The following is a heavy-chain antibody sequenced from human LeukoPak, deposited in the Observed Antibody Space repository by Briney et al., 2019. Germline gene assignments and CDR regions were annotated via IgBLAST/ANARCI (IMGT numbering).Heavy chain of an antibody. Sequence: GGSLRLSCAASGFTFSSYSMNWVRQAPGKGLEWVSSISSSSSYIYYADPVKGRFTISRDNAKNSLYLQMHSLRAEDTAVYYCARDRSLGTVWFGPKRYYYFDYWGQGTLVTVSS. J-gene: IGHJ4*02. D-gene: IGHD3-10*01. V-gene: IGHV3-21*01. CDR1: GFTFSSYS. CDR2: ISSSSSYI. CDR3: ARDRSLGTVWFGPKRYYYFDY.